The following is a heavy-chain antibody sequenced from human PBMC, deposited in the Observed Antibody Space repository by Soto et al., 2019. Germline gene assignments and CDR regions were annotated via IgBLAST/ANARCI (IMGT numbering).Heavy chain of an antibody. V-gene: IGHV4-31*03. Sequence: PSETLSLTCTASGGSISSGGYYWSLIRQHPGKGLEWIGHIYYTGSKYYNPSLTPRVTTSVDTSKTQFSLKMSSVTAAHTAVYYCARDSPWGIAALDYWGQGTLVTVSS. J-gene: IGHJ4*02. CDR1: GGSISSGGYY. CDR3: ARDSPWGIAALDY. D-gene: IGHD6-13*01. CDR2: IYYTGSK.